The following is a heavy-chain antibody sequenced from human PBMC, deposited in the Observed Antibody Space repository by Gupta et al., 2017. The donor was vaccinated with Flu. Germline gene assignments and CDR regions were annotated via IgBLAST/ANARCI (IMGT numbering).Heavy chain of an antibody. CDR2: IWYDGSNK. CDR1: GFTFSSYG. J-gene: IGHJ5*02. V-gene: IGHV3-33*01. CDR3: ARDKDYYDSSGPTIGLDP. D-gene: IGHD3-22*01. Sequence: QVQLVESGGGVVQPGRSLRLSCAASGFTFSSYGMHWVRQAPGKGLEWVAVIWYDGSNKYYADSVKGRFTISRDNSKNTLYLQMNSLRAEDTAVYYCARDKDYYDSSGPTIGLDPWGQGTLVTVSS.